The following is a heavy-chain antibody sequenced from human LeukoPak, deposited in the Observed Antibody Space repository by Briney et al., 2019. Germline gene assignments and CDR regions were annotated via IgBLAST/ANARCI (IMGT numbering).Heavy chain of an antibody. V-gene: IGHV4-59*01. D-gene: IGHD3-3*01. CDR3: VRGRITIFGVVIPHFDN. CDR2: IYYSGST. J-gene: IGHJ4*02. Sequence: SETLSLTCTVSGGSISSYYWSWIRQPPGKGLEWIGYIYYSGSTNYNPSLKSRVTMSVDTTKNQFSLKLNSVTAADTAVYYCVRGRITIFGVVIPHFDNWGQGTLVTVSS. CDR1: GGSISSYY.